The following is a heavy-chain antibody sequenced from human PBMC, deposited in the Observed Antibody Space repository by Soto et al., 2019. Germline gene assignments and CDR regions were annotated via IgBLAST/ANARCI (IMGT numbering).Heavy chain of an antibody. CDR1: GGSISSSNW. V-gene: IGHV4-4*02. CDR3: ARGLITGSHYSGGWYYFDS. Sequence: PSETLSLTCAVSGGSISSSNWWSWVRQPPGKGLEWIGYIYDSGSTNYNASLKSRITMSIDTSKTQFSLELSSVTAADTAVYYCARGLITGSHYSGGWYYFDSWGQGTQVTVSS. J-gene: IGHJ4*02. CDR2: IYDSGST. D-gene: IGHD6-19*01.